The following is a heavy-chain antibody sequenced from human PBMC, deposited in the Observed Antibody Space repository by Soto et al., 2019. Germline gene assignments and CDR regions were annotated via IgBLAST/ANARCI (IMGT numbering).Heavy chain of an antibody. V-gene: IGHV1-18*01. J-gene: IGHJ2*01. D-gene: IGHD3-10*01. CDR3: VSRYCGVGSCFACWHFDL. CDR2: VSASTGNT. CDR1: GYTFSDYA. Sequence: QVQLVQSGGEVKKPGASVKVSCQASGYTFSDYAMSWVRQAPGQGLEWMGWVSASTGNTDQAQNYQGTVVFIPDTSTITAYMELRRLTSYDTSVYCLVSRYCGVGSCFACWHFDLWGRRTMVTVSS.